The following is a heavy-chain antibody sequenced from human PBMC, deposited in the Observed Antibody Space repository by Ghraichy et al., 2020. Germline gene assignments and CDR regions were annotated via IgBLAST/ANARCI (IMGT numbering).Heavy chain of an antibody. CDR1: GGSFSGYY. D-gene: IGHD5-24*01. Sequence: SETLSLTCAVYGGSFSGYYWSWIRQPPGKGLEWIGEINHSGSTNYNPSLKSRVTISVDTSKNQFSLKLSSVTAADTAVYYCARRRWATDHLDYWGQGTLVTVSS. V-gene: IGHV4-34*01. CDR3: ARRRWATDHLDY. J-gene: IGHJ4*02. CDR2: INHSGST.